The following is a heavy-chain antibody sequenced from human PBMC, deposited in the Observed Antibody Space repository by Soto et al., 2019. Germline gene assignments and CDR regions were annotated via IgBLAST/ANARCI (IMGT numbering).Heavy chain of an antibody. CDR3: GAGYRIAIANRDYGFDV. V-gene: IGHV3-30*03. CDR1: GFSFSAYG. D-gene: IGHD2-21*01. J-gene: IGHJ6*02. CDR2: ISYDGRNI. Sequence: QVQLVESGGGVVQPGRSLRLSCVVSGFSFSAYGFHWVRQAPGKGLEWVAVISYDGRNIYYEDSVKGRFTISRDNSKNTVYLEINGLRGADTAVYYCGAGYRIAIANRDYGFDVWGQGTTVIVSS.